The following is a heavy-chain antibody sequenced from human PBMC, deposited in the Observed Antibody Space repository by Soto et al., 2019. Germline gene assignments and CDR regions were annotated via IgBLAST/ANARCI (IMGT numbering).Heavy chain of an antibody. CDR2: ISYDGSNK. CDR3: AKDLFSNYGCYYYYGMDV. CDR1: GFTFSSYG. J-gene: IGHJ6*02. Sequence: QVQLVESGGGVVQPGRSLRLSCAASGFTFSSYGMHWVRQAPGKGLEWVAVISYDGSNKYYADSVKGRFTISRDNSKNTLYLQMNSLRAEDTAVYYCAKDLFSNYGCYYYYGMDVWGQGTTVTVSS. D-gene: IGHD4-4*01. V-gene: IGHV3-30*18.